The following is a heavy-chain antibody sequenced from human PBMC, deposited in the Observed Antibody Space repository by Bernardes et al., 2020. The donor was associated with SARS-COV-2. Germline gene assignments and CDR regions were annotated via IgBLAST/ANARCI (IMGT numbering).Heavy chain of an antibody. CDR1: GLTFSTYA. Sequence: GGSLRLSCAVSGLTFSTYAMHWVRQVPGKGLEWVAFISHDGVIEFHADSVKGRFTISRDNPKNTVYLQMHSLRDEDTAVYYCVKEEGVSAKGGMDVWGQGTTVIVSS. CDR2: ISHDGVIE. D-gene: IGHD2-8*01. V-gene: IGHV3-30*04. J-gene: IGHJ6*02. CDR3: VKEEGVSAKGGMDV.